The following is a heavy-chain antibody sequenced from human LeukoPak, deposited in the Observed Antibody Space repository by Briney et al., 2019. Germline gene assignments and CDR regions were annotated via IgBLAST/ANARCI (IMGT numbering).Heavy chain of an antibody. V-gene: IGHV4-39*07. CDR1: GDSVSSTNYY. Sequence: PSETLSLTCVVSGDSVSSTNYYWGWIRQPPGKGLEWIGTTHYSGNTYYNPSLKSRVTISVDKSKNQFSLKLSSVTAADTAVYYCARDQGFDIWGQGTMVTVSS. J-gene: IGHJ3*02. CDR2: THYSGNT. CDR3: ARDQGFDI.